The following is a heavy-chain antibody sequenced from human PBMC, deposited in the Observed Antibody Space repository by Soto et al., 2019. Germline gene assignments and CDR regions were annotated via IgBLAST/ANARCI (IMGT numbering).Heavy chain of an antibody. CDR1: GYSFTSYW. CDR3: AATTRGFGVWNYYYYGMDV. Sequence: PGESLKISCKGSGYSFTSYWIGWVRQMPGKGLEWMGIIYPGDSDTKYSPSLQGQVTISADTSISTAYLQWSSLKASDTAMYYCAATTRGFGVWNYYYYGMDVWGQGTTVTVSS. CDR2: IYPGDSDT. J-gene: IGHJ6*02. V-gene: IGHV5-51*01. D-gene: IGHD3-10*01.